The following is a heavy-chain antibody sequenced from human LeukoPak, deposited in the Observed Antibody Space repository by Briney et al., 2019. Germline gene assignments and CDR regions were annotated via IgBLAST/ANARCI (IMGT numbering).Heavy chain of an antibody. CDR1: GGSISSSSYY. CDR2: IYYSGST. Sequence: SETLSLTCTVSGGSISSSSYYWGWIRQPPGKGLEWIGSIYYSGSTYYNPSLKSRVTISVDTSKNQFSLKLSSVTAADTAVYYCARSGSYRGKNCYFDYWGQGTLVTVSS. CDR3: ARSGSYRGKNCYFDY. V-gene: IGHV4-39*07. D-gene: IGHD1-26*01. J-gene: IGHJ4*02.